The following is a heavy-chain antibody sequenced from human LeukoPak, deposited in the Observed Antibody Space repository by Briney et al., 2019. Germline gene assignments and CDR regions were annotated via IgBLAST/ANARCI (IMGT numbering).Heavy chain of an antibody. CDR1: GFTFSSYS. V-gene: IGHV3-21*01. J-gene: IGHJ6*02. CDR3: AKALVVAATFNYYYGMDV. D-gene: IGHD2-15*01. Sequence: PGGSLRLSCAASGFTFSSYSMNWVRQAPGKGLEWVSSISSSSSYIYYADSVKGRFTIPRDNAKNSLYLQMNSPRAEDTAVYYCAKALVVAATFNYYYGMDVWGQGTTVTASS. CDR2: ISSSSSYI.